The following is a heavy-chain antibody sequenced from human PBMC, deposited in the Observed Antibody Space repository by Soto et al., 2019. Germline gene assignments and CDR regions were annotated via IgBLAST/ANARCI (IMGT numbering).Heavy chain of an antibody. CDR2: INHSGST. CDR3: AKSHIAAAGNGRAFEY. D-gene: IGHD6-13*01. J-gene: IGHJ4*02. V-gene: IGHV4-34*01. Sequence: SETLSLTCAFYVVSFSGYYWSCIRQPPGKGLEWIGEINHSGSTNYNPSLKSRVTISVDTSKNQFSLKLSSVTAADTAVYYCAKSHIAAAGNGRAFEYWGQGTLVIVSS. CDR1: VVSFSGYY.